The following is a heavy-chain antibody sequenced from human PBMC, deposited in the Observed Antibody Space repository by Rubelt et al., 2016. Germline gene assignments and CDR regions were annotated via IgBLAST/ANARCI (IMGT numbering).Heavy chain of an antibody. CDR3: AKGTGPRRGGTDY. Sequence: EVQLLESGGGLVQPGGSLRLSCAASGFTFSSYAMSWVRQAPGKGLEWVSAISGSGGSTYLADSVKGRVTISRDKSKKALYLQMNSLRVEDTAVYYCAKGTGPRRGGTDYWGQGTLVTVSS. CDR2: ISGSGGST. V-gene: IGHV3-23*01. D-gene: IGHD3/OR15-3a*01. J-gene: IGHJ4*02. CDR1: GFTFSSYA.